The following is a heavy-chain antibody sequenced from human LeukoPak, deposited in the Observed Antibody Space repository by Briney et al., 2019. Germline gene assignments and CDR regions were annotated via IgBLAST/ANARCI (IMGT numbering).Heavy chain of an antibody. V-gene: IGHV3-33*01. CDR3: ARDPATVTSHFDY. Sequence: GGSLRLSCVASAFIFSRYDMHWVRQAPGKGLEWVALIWHDGSKTDYADSVKGRFTISRDDSKSTLYVQMNSLRVEDTAVDYCARDPATVTSHFDYWGQGALVTVSS. CDR1: AFIFSRYD. D-gene: IGHD4-17*01. CDR2: IWHDGSKT. J-gene: IGHJ4*02.